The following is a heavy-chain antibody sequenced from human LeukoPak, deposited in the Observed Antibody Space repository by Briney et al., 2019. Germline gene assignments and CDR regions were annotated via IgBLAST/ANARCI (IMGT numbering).Heavy chain of an antibody. Sequence: ASVKVSCKASGYTFTIYYIHWVRQAPGQGLEWMGLINPSGGGTNYAQKFQGRVTMTRDTSISTAYMELSRLRSDDTAVYYCARDREAGTDYYYYYMDVWGQGTTVTVSS. V-gene: IGHV1-2*02. J-gene: IGHJ6*03. CDR1: GYTFTIYY. CDR2: INPSGGGT. D-gene: IGHD6-19*01. CDR3: ARDREAGTDYYYYYMDV.